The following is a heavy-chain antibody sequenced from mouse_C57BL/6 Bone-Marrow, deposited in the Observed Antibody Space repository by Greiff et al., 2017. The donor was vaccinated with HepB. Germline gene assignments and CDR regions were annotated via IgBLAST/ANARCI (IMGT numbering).Heavy chain of an antibody. Sequence: VQLQQSGPELVKPGASVKMSCKASGYTFTDYNMHWVKQSHGKSLEWIGSINPNNGGTSYNQKFKGKATLTVNKSSSTAYMELRSLTSEDFAVYYCGRSAGTGNRYFAVWRTGTPLTVS. J-gene: IGHJ1*03. D-gene: IGHD2-14*01. V-gene: IGHV1-22*01. CDR3: GRSAGTGNRYFAV. CDR1: GYTFTDYN. CDR2: INPNNGGT.